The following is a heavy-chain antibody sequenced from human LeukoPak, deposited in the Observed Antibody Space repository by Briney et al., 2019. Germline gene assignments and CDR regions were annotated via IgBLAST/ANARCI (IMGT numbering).Heavy chain of an antibody. V-gene: IGHV4-4*07. D-gene: IGHD6-19*01. Sequence: SETLSLTCTVSGGSISSYYWSWIRQPAGKGLEWIGRIYTSGSTKYNASLKSRVTMSVDTSKNQFSLKLSSVTAADTAVYYCARNGLEVAGTIWFDPWGQGTLVTVS. CDR2: IYTSGST. J-gene: IGHJ5*02. CDR1: GGSISSYY. CDR3: ARNGLEVAGTIWFDP.